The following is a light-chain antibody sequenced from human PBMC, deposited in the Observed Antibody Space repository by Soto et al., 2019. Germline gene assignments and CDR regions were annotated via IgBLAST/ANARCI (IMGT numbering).Light chain of an antibody. CDR3: QQCYRAPWT. CDR2: GAS. CDR1: QTISSS. Sequence: DIQMTQSPSSLSASVGDRVTITCRASQTISSSLNWYQHKPGKAPKLLIYGASSFLNGVPSRFSGSASVTDFTLTISSLQTEDFATYYCQQCYRAPWTFGQGTKVEIK. V-gene: IGKV1-39*01. J-gene: IGKJ1*01.